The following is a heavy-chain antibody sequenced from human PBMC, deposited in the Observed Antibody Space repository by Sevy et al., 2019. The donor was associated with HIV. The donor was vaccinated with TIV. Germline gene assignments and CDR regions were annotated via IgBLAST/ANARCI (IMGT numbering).Heavy chain of an antibody. CDR3: ARDAGYSTVWYPGY. CDR2: RSFDGSDK. Sequence: GGSLRLSCAASGFSFSTHGMHWVRRAPGKGLEWVAERSFDGSDKDYSESVKGRFTISRDNSKNTLLLQMSSLRAEDTAVYYCARDAGYSTVWYPGYWGQGTLVTVSS. CDR1: GFSFSTHG. J-gene: IGHJ4*02. V-gene: IGHV3-30*03. D-gene: IGHD6-19*01.